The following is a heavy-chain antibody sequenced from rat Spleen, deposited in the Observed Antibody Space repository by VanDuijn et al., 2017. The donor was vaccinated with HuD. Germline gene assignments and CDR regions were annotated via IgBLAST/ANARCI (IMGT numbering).Heavy chain of an antibody. D-gene: IGHD1-10*01. Sequence: EVRLQESGPGLVKPSQTLSLTCSVTDYSIPSSYTWNWIRKFPGNKLEWMGYIDGTGSTNYSPSLESRISITRDTSKNQFFLQVNSVTTEDTATYYCARWNNYAAHWGQGTLVTVSS. CDR2: IDGTGST. V-gene: IGHV3-3*01. CDR3: ARWNNYAAH. J-gene: IGHJ3*01. CDR1: DYSIPSSYT.